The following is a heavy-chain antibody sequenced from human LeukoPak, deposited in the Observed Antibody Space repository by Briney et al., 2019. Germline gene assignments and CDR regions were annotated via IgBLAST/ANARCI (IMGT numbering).Heavy chain of an antibody. V-gene: IGHV5-51*01. Sequence: GESLKISCKGSGYSFTSYWIGWVRQMPGKGLEWMGIIYPGDSDTRYSPSFQGQVTISADKSISTAYLQWSSLKASDTAMYYRARHLTAGSSGYYWFQDYYFDYWGQGTLVTVSS. CDR2: IYPGDSDT. CDR3: ARHLTAGSSGYYWFQDYYFDY. J-gene: IGHJ4*02. D-gene: IGHD3-22*01. CDR1: GYSFTSYW.